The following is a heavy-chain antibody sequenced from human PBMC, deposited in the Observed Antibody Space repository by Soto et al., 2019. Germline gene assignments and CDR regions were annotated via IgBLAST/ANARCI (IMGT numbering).Heavy chain of an antibody. D-gene: IGHD3-16*02. V-gene: IGHV4-59*08. CDR1: GGSISSYY. J-gene: IGHJ3*02. Sequence: QVQLQESGPGLVKPSETLSLTCTVSGGSISSYYWSWIRQPPGKGLEWIGYIYSSGSTNYNPSLKSRVTISVDTSKNQFSLKLSSVTAADTAVYYCARQVGDYIWGSYRYTWNDAFDIWGQGTMVTVSS. CDR2: IYSSGST. CDR3: ARQVGDYIWGSYRYTWNDAFDI.